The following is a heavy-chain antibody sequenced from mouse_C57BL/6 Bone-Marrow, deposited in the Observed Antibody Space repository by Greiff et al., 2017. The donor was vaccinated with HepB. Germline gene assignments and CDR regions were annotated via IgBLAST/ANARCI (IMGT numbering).Heavy chain of an antibody. V-gene: IGHV5-16*01. J-gene: IGHJ2*01. D-gene: IGHD1-1*01. CDR3: ARDRGYGSSYFDY. CDR2: INYDGSST. Sequence: EVKLVESEGGLVQPGSSMKLSCTASGFTFSDYYMAWVRQVPEKGLEWVANINYDGSSTYYLDSLKSGFIISRDNAKNILYLQMSSLKSEDTATYYCARDRGYGSSYFDYWGQGTTLTVSS. CDR1: GFTFSDYY.